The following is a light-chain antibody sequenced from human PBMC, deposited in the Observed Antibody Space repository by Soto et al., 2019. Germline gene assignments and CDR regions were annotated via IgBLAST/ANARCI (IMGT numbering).Light chain of an antibody. Sequence: QSALTQPPSASGSPGQSVTISCTGPSSDVGAYTYVSWYQQHPGKAPKLMIYEVSKRPSWVPDRFSGSKSGSTASLTVSGRQAEDEADYDCSSYAGSNNNVGFGGGTKLTVL. CDR1: SSDVGAYTY. V-gene: IGLV2-8*01. J-gene: IGLJ2*01. CDR2: EVS. CDR3: SSYAGSNNNVG.